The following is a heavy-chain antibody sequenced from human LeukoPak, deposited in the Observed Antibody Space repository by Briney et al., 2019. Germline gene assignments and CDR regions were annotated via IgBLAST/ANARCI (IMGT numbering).Heavy chain of an antibody. V-gene: IGHV1-18*01. J-gene: IGHJ4*02. CDR3: ARDTEYYYDSSGYPPFDY. CDR1: GYTFTSYG. CDR2: ISAYNGNT. Sequence: GASVKVSCKASGYTFTSYGISWVRQAPGQGGEWMGWISAYNGNTNYAQKLQGRVTKTTDTSTSTAYMEVRSLRSDDTAGYYCARDTEYYYDSSGYPPFDYWGQGTLVTVSS. D-gene: IGHD3-22*01.